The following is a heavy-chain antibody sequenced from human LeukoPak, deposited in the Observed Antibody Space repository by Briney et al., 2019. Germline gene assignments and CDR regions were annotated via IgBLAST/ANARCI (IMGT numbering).Heavy chain of an antibody. V-gene: IGHV3-30*04. CDR1: GFTFSSYV. Sequence: GGSLRLSCAASGFTFSSYVMHWVRQAPGKGLEWVAIISYDGSNEYYADSVKGRFTISRDNAKNSLYLQMNSLRAEDTAVYYCVPSMGAWGQGTLVTVSS. CDR3: VPSMGA. D-gene: IGHD2/OR15-2a*01. J-gene: IGHJ5*02. CDR2: ISYDGSNE.